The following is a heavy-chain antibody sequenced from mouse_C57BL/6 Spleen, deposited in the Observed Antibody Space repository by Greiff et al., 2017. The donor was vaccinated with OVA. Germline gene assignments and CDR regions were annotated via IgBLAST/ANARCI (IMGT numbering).Heavy chain of an antibody. D-gene: IGHD2-1*01. J-gene: IGHJ4*01. Sequence: QVQLQQSGAELMRPGASVTLSCKASGYTFTDYEMHWVKQTPVHGLEWIGAIDPETGGTAYNQKFKGKAILTADKSSSTAYMELRSLTSEDSAVYYCTRSPLYYGNSYAMDYWGQGTSVTVSS. CDR3: TRSPLYYGNSYAMDY. V-gene: IGHV1-15*01. CDR2: IDPETGGT. CDR1: GYTFTDYE.